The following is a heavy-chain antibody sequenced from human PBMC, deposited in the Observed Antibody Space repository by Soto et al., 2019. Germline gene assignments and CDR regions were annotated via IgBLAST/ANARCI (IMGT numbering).Heavy chain of an antibody. J-gene: IGHJ6*02. CDR2: IYYSGST. CDR3: ARVVETTIRISYYYGMDV. CDR1: GGSISSYY. Sequence: SETLSLTCTVSGGSISSYYWSWIRQPPGKGLEWIGYIYYSGSTNYNPSLKSRVTISVDTSKNQFSLKPSSVTAADTAVYYCARVVETTIRISYYYGMDVWGQGTTVTVSS. D-gene: IGHD2-2*01. V-gene: IGHV4-59*08.